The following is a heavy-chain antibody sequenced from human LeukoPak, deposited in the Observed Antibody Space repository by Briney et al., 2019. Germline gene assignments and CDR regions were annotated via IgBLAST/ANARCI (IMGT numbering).Heavy chain of an antibody. V-gene: IGHV3-30*02. D-gene: IGHD4-11*01. CDR3: AKDSVFLLTTVTSYYFDY. CDR1: GFTFSSYG. Sequence: GGSLRLSCAAPGFTFSSYGMHWVRQAPGKGLEWVAFIRYDGSNKYYADSVKGRFTISRDNSKNTLYLQMNSLRAEDTAVYYCAKDSVFLLTTVTSYYFDYWGQGTLVTVSS. J-gene: IGHJ4*02. CDR2: IRYDGSNK.